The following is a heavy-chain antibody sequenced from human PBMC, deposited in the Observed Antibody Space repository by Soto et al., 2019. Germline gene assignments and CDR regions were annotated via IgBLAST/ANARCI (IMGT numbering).Heavy chain of an antibody. Sequence: GGSLRLSCAVSRLTVTNNYMTWVRQAPGKGLEWVSVIYDNDNRYYAESVKGRFTISRDSSKNTVYLQMNSLRVDDTAVYYCARDYSVSGSYAPWFDPWGQGTLVTVSS. CDR3: ARDYSVSGSYAPWFDP. CDR2: IYDNDNR. V-gene: IGHV3-66*01. J-gene: IGHJ5*02. CDR1: RLTVTNNY. D-gene: IGHD3-10*01.